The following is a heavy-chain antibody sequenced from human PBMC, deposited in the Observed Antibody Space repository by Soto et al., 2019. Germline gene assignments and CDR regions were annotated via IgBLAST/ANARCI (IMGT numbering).Heavy chain of an antibody. J-gene: IGHJ1*01. CDR2: INPNGGST. CDR3: ARGVTSSDY. Sequence: QVQLVQSGAEVKNPGASVKLSCKASGYTFTSFYIHWVRQSPGQGLEWMALINPNGGSTNYAPNRHGRVTLTRDTSTNTVYIELSSLGSDDTAVYYRARGVTSSDYWGQGTPVTVSS. CDR1: GYTFTSFY. D-gene: IGHD2-21*01. V-gene: IGHV1-46*01.